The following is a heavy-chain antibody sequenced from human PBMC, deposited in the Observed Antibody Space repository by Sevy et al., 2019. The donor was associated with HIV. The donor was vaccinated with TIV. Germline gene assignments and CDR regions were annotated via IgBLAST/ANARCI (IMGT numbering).Heavy chain of an antibody. CDR2: IKQDGSEK. V-gene: IGHV3-7*04. J-gene: IGHJ4*02. Sequence: GGSLRLSCAASGFTFSTYWMTWVRQAPGKGLEWVANIKQDGSEKYYAKSVKGRLTVSRDNTKNPLYLQLNSRRAEDTAIYYCARAPVGSGWYFPRGIDYWGQGTLVTVSS. CDR3: ARAPVGSGWYFPRGIDY. D-gene: IGHD6-13*01. CDR1: GFTFSTYW.